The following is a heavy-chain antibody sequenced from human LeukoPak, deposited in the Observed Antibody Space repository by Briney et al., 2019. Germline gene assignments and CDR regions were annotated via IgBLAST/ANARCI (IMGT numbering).Heavy chain of an antibody. V-gene: IGHV4-61*01. CDR1: GGSVSSGSCY. D-gene: IGHD3-22*01. CDR2: IYYSGST. Sequence: PSETLSLTCTVSGGSVSSGSCYWSWIRQPPGKGLEWIGYIYYSGSTNYNPSLKSRVTISVDTSKNQFSLKLSSVTAADTAVYYCASGYLFDYWGQGTLVTVSS. J-gene: IGHJ4*02. CDR3: ASGYLFDY.